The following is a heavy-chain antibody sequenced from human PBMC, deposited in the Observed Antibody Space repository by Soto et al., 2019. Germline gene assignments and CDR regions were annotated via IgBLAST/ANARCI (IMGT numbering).Heavy chain of an antibody. CDR2: INNNGGST. Sequence: PGGSLRLSCAASGFIFSTYAMNWVRQAPGKGLEWVSAINNNGGSTYYAESVRGRFTISRDNSINTLYLQMSSLRSDDTAVCYCAHPRGYGVFDAVDIWGQGTMVTVSS. CDR1: GFIFSTYA. D-gene: IGHD4-17*01. CDR3: AHPRGYGVFDAVDI. V-gene: IGHV3-23*01. J-gene: IGHJ3*02.